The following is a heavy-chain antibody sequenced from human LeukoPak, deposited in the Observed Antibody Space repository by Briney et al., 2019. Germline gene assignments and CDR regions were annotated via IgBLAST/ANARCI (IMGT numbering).Heavy chain of an antibody. V-gene: IGHV1-8*01. CDR3: ARGGFGSGSHFDY. Sequence: ASVKVSCKASGYTFTSYDINWVRQATGQGLEWMGWMNPNSGDTSYVQKFQGRVTMTRSTSISTAYMELSSLRSEDTAIYYCARGGFGSGSHFDYWGQGTLVTVSS. CDR2: MNPNSGDT. CDR1: GYTFTSYD. J-gene: IGHJ4*02. D-gene: IGHD3-10*01.